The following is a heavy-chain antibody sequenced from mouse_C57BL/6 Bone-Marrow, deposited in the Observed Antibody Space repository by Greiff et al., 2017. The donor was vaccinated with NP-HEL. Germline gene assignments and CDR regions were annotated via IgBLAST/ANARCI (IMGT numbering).Heavy chain of an antibody. CDR1: GYTFTDYY. V-gene: IGHV1-75*01. Sequence: QVQLQQSGPELVKPGASVKISCKASGYTFTDYYINWVKQRPGQGLEWIGWIFPGSGSTFYNEKFKGKATLTVDKSSSTAYMLLSSLTSEGSVVYFCARMGDGSSIDHWGKGTTLTVSS. J-gene: IGHJ2*01. CDR3: ARMGDGSSIDH. D-gene: IGHD1-1*01. CDR2: IFPGSGST.